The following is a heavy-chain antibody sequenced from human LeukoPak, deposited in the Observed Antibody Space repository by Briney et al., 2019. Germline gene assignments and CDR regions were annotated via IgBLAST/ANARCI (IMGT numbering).Heavy chain of an antibody. Sequence: SETLSLTCTVSGGSISSSSYYWGWIRQPPGKGLEWIGEINHSGSTNYNPSLKSRVTISVDTSKNQFSLKLSSVTAADTAVYYCARGLAGGRITIFGVVIREVGFDYWGQGTLVTVSS. V-gene: IGHV4-39*07. CDR2: INHSGST. CDR3: ARGLAGGRITIFGVVIREVGFDY. J-gene: IGHJ4*02. D-gene: IGHD3-3*01. CDR1: GGSISSSSYY.